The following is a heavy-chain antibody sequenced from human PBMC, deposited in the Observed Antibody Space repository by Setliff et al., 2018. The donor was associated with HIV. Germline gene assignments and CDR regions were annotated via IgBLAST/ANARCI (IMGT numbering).Heavy chain of an antibody. CDR1: GDSISGAGFY. Sequence: KTSETLSLTCTVSGDSISGAGFYWTWIRQLPGKGLEWIGSIYYSGSTYYNPSLKSRVTISLGTSRWQFSLTLNSVSAADTAVYYCARAPFSGGRFGWFDSWGQGALVTVPS. V-gene: IGHV4-31*03. CDR2: IYYSGST. J-gene: IGHJ5*01. CDR3: ARAPFSGGRFGWFDS. D-gene: IGHD2-15*01.